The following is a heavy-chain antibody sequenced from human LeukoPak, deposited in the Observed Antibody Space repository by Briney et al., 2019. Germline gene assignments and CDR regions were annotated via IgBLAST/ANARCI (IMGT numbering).Heavy chain of an antibody. J-gene: IGHJ4*02. D-gene: IGHD3-22*01. Sequence: GGSLRLSCAGSGFTFSSYSMNWVRQAPGKGLEWVSSISSSSSYIYYADSVKGRFTISRDNAKNSLYLQMNSLRAEDTAVYYCARSDSSGYYPDYWGQGTLVTVSS. CDR3: ARSDSSGYYPDY. CDR2: ISSSSSYI. CDR1: GFTFSSYS. V-gene: IGHV3-21*01.